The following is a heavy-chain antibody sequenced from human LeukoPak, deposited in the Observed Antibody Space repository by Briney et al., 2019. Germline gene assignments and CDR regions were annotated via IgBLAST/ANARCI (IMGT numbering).Heavy chain of an antibody. J-gene: IGHJ4*02. V-gene: IGHV3-48*04. CDR2: ISSSSSTI. D-gene: IGHD2-8*01. Sequence: GGSLRLAWAASGFTFSSYSMNWVRQAPGRGLEWVSYISSSSSTIYYADSVKGRFTISRDNAKNSLYLQMNSLRAEDTAVYYCAREYCTNGVWYFDYWGQGTLVTVSS. CDR1: GFTFSSYS. CDR3: AREYCTNGVWYFDY.